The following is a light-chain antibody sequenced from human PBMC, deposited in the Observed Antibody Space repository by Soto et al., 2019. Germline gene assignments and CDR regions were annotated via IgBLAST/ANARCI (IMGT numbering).Light chain of an antibody. CDR1: QSVSNNY. Sequence: EIVLVQSPGTLSLSPGERATLSCRASQSVSNNYLAWYQQKPGQAPRLLIYGASSRATGVPNRCSGSGTGTDFSLTITRLDPEDFAVYYCEHDAVSPRMFSFGKGTKV. V-gene: IGKV3-20*01. J-gene: IGKJ2*01. CDR3: EHDAVSPRMFS. CDR2: GAS.